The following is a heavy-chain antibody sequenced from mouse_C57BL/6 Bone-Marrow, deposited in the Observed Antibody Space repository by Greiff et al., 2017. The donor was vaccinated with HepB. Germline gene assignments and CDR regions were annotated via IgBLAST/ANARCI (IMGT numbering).Heavy chain of an antibody. CDR2: ISSGGSYT. V-gene: IGHV5-6*02. CDR1: GFTFSSYG. Sequence: EVMLVESGGDLVKPGGSLKLSCAASGFTFSSYGMSWVRQTPDKRLEWVATISSGGSYTYYPDSVKGRFTITRDNAKNTLYLQMSSLKSEDTAMYYCARLWLRREAWFAYWGQGTLVTVSA. CDR3: ARLWLRREAWFAY. D-gene: IGHD2-2*01. J-gene: IGHJ3*01.